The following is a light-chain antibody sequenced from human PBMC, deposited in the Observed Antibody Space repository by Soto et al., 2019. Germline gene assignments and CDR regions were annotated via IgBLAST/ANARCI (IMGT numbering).Light chain of an antibody. V-gene: IGLV2-14*01. J-gene: IGLJ2*01. CDR2: DVI. CDR3: NSYTSSSTRV. Sequence: QSALTQPASVSGSPGQSITISCTGTGSDVGGYNYVSWYQQHPGKAPKLIIFDVINRPSGVSNRFSGSKSGNTASLTISGLQAEDEADYYCNSYTSSSTRVFGGGTKLTVL. CDR1: GSDVGGYNY.